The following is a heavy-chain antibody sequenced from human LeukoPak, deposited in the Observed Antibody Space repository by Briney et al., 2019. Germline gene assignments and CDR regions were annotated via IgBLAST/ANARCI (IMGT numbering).Heavy chain of an antibody. D-gene: IGHD3-10*01. J-gene: IGHJ4*01. CDR1: GFTFSSFW. CDR3: ARGFLWS. Sequence: PGGSLRLSCEASGFTFSSFWMTWVRPAPGMGLEWVANIKQDGSEKYYVDSVKGRFSISRDNAKNSLFLQMNSLRVEDTAVYYCARGFLWSWGHGTLVTVSS. CDR2: IKQDGSEK. V-gene: IGHV3-7*01.